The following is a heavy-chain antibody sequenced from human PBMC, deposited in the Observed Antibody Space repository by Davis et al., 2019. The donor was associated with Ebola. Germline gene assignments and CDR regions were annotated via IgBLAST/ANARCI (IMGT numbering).Heavy chain of an antibody. CDR1: GGTLSNYL. CDR3: ASLTELGY. CDR2: IIPILGIA. V-gene: IGHV1-69*10. J-gene: IGHJ4*02. Sequence: SVKVSCKTSGGTLSNYLISWVRQAPGQGLEWMGGIIPILGIASYAQNFQGRLTITADESPSTAFMDLSSLRSYDTAVYYCASLTELGYWGQGTPVTVSS. D-gene: IGHD7-27*01.